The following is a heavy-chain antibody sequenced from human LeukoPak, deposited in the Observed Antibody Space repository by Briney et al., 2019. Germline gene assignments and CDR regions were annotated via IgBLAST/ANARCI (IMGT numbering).Heavy chain of an antibody. J-gene: IGHJ3*02. CDR1: GVSISSYY. V-gene: IGHV4-59*01. D-gene: IGHD2-21*02. Sequence: SETLSLTCAVSGVSISSYYWSWIRQPPGKGLEWIVYIYYSGSTNYHPSLKSRVTISVDTSKNQFSLRLTSVTAADTAVYYCARVYCGGDCYLAGAFDIWGQGTMVTVSS. CDR3: ARVYCGGDCYLAGAFDI. CDR2: IYYSGST.